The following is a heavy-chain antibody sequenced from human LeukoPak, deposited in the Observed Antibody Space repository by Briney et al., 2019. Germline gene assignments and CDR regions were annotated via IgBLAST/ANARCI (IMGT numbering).Heavy chain of an antibody. CDR1: GGSFSGYY. J-gene: IGHJ4*02. CDR2: TTPSGTT. CDR3: ARDYNDLLDY. D-gene: IGHD4-11*01. V-gene: IGHV4-34*01. Sequence: SETLSLTCAVYGGSFSGYYWSWVRQSPGKGLEWIGDTTPSGTTNYNPSLKSRVTISVDTSKNQFSLKLISVTAADTAIYYCARDYNDLLDYWGQGTLVSVSS.